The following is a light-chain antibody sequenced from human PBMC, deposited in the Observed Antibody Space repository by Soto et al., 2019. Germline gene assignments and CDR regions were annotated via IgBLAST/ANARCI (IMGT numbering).Light chain of an antibody. CDR1: SSDVGSYNL. J-gene: IGLJ2*01. V-gene: IGLV2-23*01. CDR3: CSYAGGTSVV. CDR2: EDI. Sequence: QSALTQPASVSGSPGQSITISCTGTSSDVGSYNLVSWYQQHPGKAPKLMIYEDIERPSGVSNRFSGSKSGNTASLTISGLQTEDEADYYCCSYAGGTSVVFGGGTKPDRP.